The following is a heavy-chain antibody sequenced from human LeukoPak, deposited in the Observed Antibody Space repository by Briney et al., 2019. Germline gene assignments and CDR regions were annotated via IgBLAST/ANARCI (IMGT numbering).Heavy chain of an antibody. J-gene: IGHJ3*02. Sequence: GESLKISCKGSGYSFTSYWIGWVRQMPGKGLEWMGIIYPGDSDTRYSPSFQGQVTISADKSISTAYLQWSSLKASDTAMYYCARPSYGSGRYSAFDIWGQGTMVTVSS. CDR3: ARPSYGSGRYSAFDI. CDR1: GYSFTSYW. D-gene: IGHD3-10*01. CDR2: IYPGDSDT. V-gene: IGHV5-51*01.